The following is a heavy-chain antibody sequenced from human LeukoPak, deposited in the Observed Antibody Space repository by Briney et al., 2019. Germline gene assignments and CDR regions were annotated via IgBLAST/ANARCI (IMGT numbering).Heavy chain of an antibody. CDR3: AREDYDSGWFLDY. D-gene: IGHD6-19*01. Sequence: GGSLRLSCAASGFTVSSNYMSWVRQAPGKGLEWVSLIYSGGSTYYADSVKGRFTISRDNANNSLFLQMNSLRAEDTALYYCAREDYDSGWFLDYWGQGILVTVSS. V-gene: IGHV3-53*01. CDR1: GFTVSSNY. J-gene: IGHJ4*02. CDR2: IYSGGST.